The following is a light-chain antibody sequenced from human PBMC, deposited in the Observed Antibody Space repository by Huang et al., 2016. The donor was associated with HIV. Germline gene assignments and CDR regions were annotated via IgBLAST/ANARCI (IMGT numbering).Light chain of an antibody. J-gene: IGKJ2*01. Sequence: EIVLTQSPGTLSLSPGERATLSCRASQSVSSSYFAWYQQKPDQAPRLLIYGAISRAPGVPDRFSGSGSGTDFSLTISRLEPEDCAVYYCQQYGSSPYTFGQGTKLEIK. CDR2: GAI. CDR3: QQYGSSPYT. CDR1: QSVSSSY. V-gene: IGKV3-20*01.